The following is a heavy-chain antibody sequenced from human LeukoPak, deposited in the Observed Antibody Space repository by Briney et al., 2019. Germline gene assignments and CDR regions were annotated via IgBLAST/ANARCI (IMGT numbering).Heavy chain of an antibody. CDR2: IWNDGSNK. CDR1: GFTFSTYG. CDR3: ARASGPFDY. J-gene: IGHJ4*02. V-gene: IGHV3-33*01. D-gene: IGHD3-10*01. Sequence: GGSLRLSCAASGFTFSTYGMHWVRQAPGKGLEWVAVIWNDGSNKYYADSVKGRFTISRDNSKNTLYLQMNSLRAEDMAVYSCARASGPFDYWGQGTLVTVSS.